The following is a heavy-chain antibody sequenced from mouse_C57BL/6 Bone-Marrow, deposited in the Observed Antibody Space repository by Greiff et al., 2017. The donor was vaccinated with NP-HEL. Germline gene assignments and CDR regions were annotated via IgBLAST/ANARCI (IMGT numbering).Heavy chain of an antibody. D-gene: IGHD1-1*01. CDR1: GYTFTDYY. V-gene: IGHV1-76*01. CDR2: IYPGSGNT. Sequence: QVQLQQSGAELVRPGASVKLSCKASGYTFTDYYINWVKQRPGQGLEWIARIYPGSGNTYYNEKFKGKATLTAEKSSSTAYMQLSSLTSEDSAVYFCARSPTEWYFDVWGTGTTVTVSS. J-gene: IGHJ1*03. CDR3: ARSPTEWYFDV.